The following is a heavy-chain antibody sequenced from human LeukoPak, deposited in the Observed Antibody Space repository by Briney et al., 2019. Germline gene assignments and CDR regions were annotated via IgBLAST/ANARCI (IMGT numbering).Heavy chain of an antibody. D-gene: IGHD6-19*01. CDR2: ISSRSSTI. V-gene: IGHV3-48*04. Sequence: PGGSLRLSCVGSGFMFNDYSLNWVRQAPGKGPEWVSYISSRSSTIYYADSVKGRFTISRDNAKNSLYLQMNSLRAEDTAVYYCVSGWTYYYYGMDVWGQGTTVTVSS. J-gene: IGHJ6*02. CDR3: VSGWTYYYYGMDV. CDR1: GFMFNDYS.